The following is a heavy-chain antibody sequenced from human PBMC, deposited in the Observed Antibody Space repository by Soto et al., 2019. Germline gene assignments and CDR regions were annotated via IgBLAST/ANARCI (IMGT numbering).Heavy chain of an antibody. V-gene: IGHV4-59*01. CDR2: IYYSGST. CDR3: ARAAPHGGEAFAI. CDR1: GCSISSYY. J-gene: IGHJ3*02. Sequence: ETLSLTCTVSGCSISSYYWSWIRQPPGKGLEWIGYIYYSGSTNYNPSLKSRVTISVDTSKNQFSLKLSSVTAADTAVYYCARAAPHGGEAFAIWGKGPMLTVSS. D-gene: IGHD3-16*01.